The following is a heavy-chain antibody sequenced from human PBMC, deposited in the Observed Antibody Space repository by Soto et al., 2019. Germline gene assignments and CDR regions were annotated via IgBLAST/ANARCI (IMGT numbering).Heavy chain of an antibody. J-gene: IGHJ4*02. Sequence: QVQLQESGPGLVKPSQTLSLTCTVSGGSISSGGYYWSWIRQHPGKGLEWIGYIYYSGSTYYNPSLKIRVTISVDTSKNQFSLKLSSVTAADTAVYYCALGSHSSGYYYFDYWGQGTLVTVSS. CDR2: IYYSGST. V-gene: IGHV4-31*03. CDR3: ALGSHSSGYYYFDY. CDR1: GGSISSGGYY. D-gene: IGHD3-22*01.